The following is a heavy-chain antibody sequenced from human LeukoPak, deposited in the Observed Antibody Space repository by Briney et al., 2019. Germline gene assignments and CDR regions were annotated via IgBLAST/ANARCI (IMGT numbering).Heavy chain of an antibody. Sequence: PSETLSLTCAVYGGSFSGCYWSWIRQPPGKGLEWIGEINHSGSTNYNPSLKSRVTISVDTSKNQFSLKLSSVTAADTAVYYCARDRDTYYDILTGYLRNWFDPWGQGTLVTVSS. J-gene: IGHJ5*02. CDR2: INHSGST. CDR3: ARDRDTYYDILTGYLRNWFDP. V-gene: IGHV4-34*01. D-gene: IGHD3-9*01. CDR1: GGSFSGCY.